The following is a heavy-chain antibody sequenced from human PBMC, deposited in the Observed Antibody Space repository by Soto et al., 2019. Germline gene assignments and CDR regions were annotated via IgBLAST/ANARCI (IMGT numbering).Heavy chain of an antibody. CDR1: GDSISDFY. J-gene: IGHJ4*02. Sequence: SETLSLTCTVSGDSISDFYWTWIRQSPGKGLEWIGYIYHTGSTKYNPSLESRVTFSIDTSKSQFSLYLQMNTLRAEDTAVYFCARDKDWTSDSWGQGTQVTVSS. CDR2: IYHTGST. D-gene: IGHD1-1*01. V-gene: IGHV4-59*12. CDR3: ARDKDWTSDS.